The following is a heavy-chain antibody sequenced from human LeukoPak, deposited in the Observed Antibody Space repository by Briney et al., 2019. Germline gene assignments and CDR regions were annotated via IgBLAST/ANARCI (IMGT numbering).Heavy chain of an antibody. CDR2: MTSSGTTI. J-gene: IGHJ4*02. V-gene: IGHV3-48*03. Sequence: GGSLRLSCAASGFIFSSYEMHWVRQAPGKGLEWVSHMTSSGTTIYYADSVKGRFTISRDNAKNSLYLQMNSLRAEDTAVYYCARDMGVIFSVFDYWGQGTLVTVSS. CDR1: GFIFSSYE. D-gene: IGHD3-10*01. CDR3: ARDMGVIFSVFDY.